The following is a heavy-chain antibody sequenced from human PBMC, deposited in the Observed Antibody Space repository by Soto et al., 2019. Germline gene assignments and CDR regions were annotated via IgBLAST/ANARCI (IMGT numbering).Heavy chain of an antibody. CDR1: GFTPTTTP. CDR2: VSGAASHT. J-gene: IGHJ4*02. CDR3: ATSFRYFDN. Sequence: GGSLRLSCAGSGFTPTTTPLSWVRQPPGKGLEWVATVSGAASHTYYVDSVRGRFFISRDNSKNTVTLQMNNLTVDDTAVYYCATSFRYFDNWGQGTRVTV. V-gene: IGHV3-23*01. D-gene: IGHD3-9*01.